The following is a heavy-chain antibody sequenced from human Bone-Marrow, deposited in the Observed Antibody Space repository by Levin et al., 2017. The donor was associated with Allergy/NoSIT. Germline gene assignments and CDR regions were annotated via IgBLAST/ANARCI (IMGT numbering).Heavy chain of an antibody. CDR1: GFTFGHFY. Sequence: GESLKISCVASGFTFGHFYMSWIRQALGKGLEWVSYISNGGHTIYYADSVKGRFTISRDNAKNSLFLQMDSLRAEDTAVYYCARDKDDDNSGTTYDYWGQGTLVTVSS. D-gene: IGHD3-22*01. CDR2: ISNGGHTI. J-gene: IGHJ4*02. V-gene: IGHV3-11*01. CDR3: ARDKDDDNSGTTYDY.